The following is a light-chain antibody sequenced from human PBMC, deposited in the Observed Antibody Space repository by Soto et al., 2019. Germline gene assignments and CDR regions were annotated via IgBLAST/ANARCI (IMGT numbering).Light chain of an antibody. J-gene: IGKJ1*01. V-gene: IGKV1-17*03. CDR2: AAS. Sequence: DIQMTQSPSAMSASVGDRVTITCRASQGISNYLDWFQQKPGKVPKHLIYAASSLQSGVPSRFSRSGYGTDFTLTTSSLQPEDFPTYYCLQHNSYPWTFGQGTRVEIK. CDR1: QGISNY. CDR3: LQHNSYPWT.